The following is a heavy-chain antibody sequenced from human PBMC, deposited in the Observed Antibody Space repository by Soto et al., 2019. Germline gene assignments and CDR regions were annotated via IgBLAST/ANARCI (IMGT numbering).Heavy chain of an antibody. J-gene: IGHJ3*02. V-gene: IGHV3-21*01. CDR1: GFTFSSYS. D-gene: IGHD6-19*01. CDR3: ARETPFGGWYPVAFDI. CDR2: ISSSSSYI. Sequence: PGGSLRLSCAASGFTFSSYSMNWVRQAPGKGLEWVSSISSSSSYIYYADSVKGRFTISRDNAKNSLYLQMNSLRAEDTAVYYCARETPFGGWYPVAFDIWGQGTMVTVSS.